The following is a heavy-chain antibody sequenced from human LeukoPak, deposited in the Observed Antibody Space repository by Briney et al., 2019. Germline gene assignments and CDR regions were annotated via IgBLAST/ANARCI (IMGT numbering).Heavy chain of an antibody. J-gene: IGHJ4*02. CDR2: ISGRSSTI. D-gene: IGHD1-26*01. V-gene: IGHV3-48*01. Sequence: GGSLRLSCTASAFTFSDYSMNWVRQAPGKGLEWVSYISGRSSTIYYADSVKGRFTISRDNAKNSMYLQMNSLRAEDTAVYYCARDRIKSGSYYFDYWGQGTRVTVSS. CDR3: ARDRIKSGSYYFDY. CDR1: AFTFSDYS.